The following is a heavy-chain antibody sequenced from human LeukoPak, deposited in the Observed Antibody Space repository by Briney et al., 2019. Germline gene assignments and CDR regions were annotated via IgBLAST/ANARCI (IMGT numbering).Heavy chain of an antibody. D-gene: IGHD3-10*01. CDR1: GFTFSSYG. CDR3: AKGGYYGSGSYSHRYFDY. V-gene: IGHV3-23*01. Sequence: PGGSLRLSCAASGFTFSSYGMSWVRQAPGKGLEWVSAISGSGGSTYYADSVKGRFTISRDNSQNTLYLQMNSLRAEDTAVYYCAKGGYYGSGSYSHRYFDYWGQGTLVTVSS. J-gene: IGHJ4*02. CDR2: ISGSGGST.